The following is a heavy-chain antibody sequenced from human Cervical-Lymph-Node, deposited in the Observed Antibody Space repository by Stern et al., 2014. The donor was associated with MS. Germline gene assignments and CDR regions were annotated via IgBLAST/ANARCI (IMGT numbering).Heavy chain of an antibody. J-gene: IGHJ6*02. CDR3: ARDGKWLQVYGMDV. CDR2: ISGYNGKA. CDR1: IDTFTNYG. D-gene: IGHD5-12*01. V-gene: IGHV1-18*04. Sequence: QVQLVQSGGEVKKPGASVTVSCKAYIDTFTNYGFSWVRQAPGQGLEWMGWISGYNGKANYAQKFQGRVTMTTDTSTSTVYMELESLRSDDTAVYYCARDGKWLQVYGMDVWGQGTTVTVSS.